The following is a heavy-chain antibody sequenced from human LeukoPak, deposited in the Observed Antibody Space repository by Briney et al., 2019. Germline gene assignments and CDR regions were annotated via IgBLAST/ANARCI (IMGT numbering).Heavy chain of an antibody. J-gene: IGHJ4*02. V-gene: IGHV1-18*01. D-gene: IGHD2-15*01. CDR1: GYTFTSYG. Sequence: ASVKVFCKASGYTFTSYGISWVRQAPGQGLEWMGWISAYNGNTNYAQKLQGGVTMTTDTSTSTAYMELRSLRSDDTAVYYCAREGYCSGGSCYLTYFDYWGQGTLVTVSS. CDR3: AREGYCSGGSCYLTYFDY. CDR2: ISAYNGNT.